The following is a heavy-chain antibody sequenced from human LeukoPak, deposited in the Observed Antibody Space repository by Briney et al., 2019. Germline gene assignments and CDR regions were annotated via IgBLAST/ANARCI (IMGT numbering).Heavy chain of an antibody. Sequence: GGSLRLSCAASGFTFSSYAMSWVRQAPGKGLEWVAAISGSGGSTYYADSVKGRFTISRDNSKNTLYLQMNSLRAEDTAVYYCAKDQFQLLTVYFDYWGQGTLVTVSS. CDR2: ISGSGGST. J-gene: IGHJ4*02. CDR1: GFTFSSYA. D-gene: IGHD2-2*01. CDR3: AKDQFQLLTVYFDY. V-gene: IGHV3-23*01.